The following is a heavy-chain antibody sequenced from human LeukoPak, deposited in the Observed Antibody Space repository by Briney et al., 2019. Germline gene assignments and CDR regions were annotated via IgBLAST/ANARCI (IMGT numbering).Heavy chain of an antibody. D-gene: IGHD6-25*01. J-gene: IGHJ5*02. CDR1: GYTFTGYY. CDR2: INPNSGGT. Sequence: ASVKVSCKASGYTFTGYYMHWVRQAPGQGLEWMGWINPNSGGTNYAQKFQGRVTMTRDTSISTAYMELSRLRSDDTAVYYCARVAVGIAAGSGNWFDPWGQGTLVTVSS. V-gene: IGHV1-2*02. CDR3: ARVAVGIAAGSGNWFDP.